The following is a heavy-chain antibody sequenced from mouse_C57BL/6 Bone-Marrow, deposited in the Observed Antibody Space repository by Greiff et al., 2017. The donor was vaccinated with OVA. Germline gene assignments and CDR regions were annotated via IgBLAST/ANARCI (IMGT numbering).Heavy chain of an antibody. V-gene: IGHV2-9-1*01. Sequence: LQQSGPGLVAPSQSLSITCTVSGFSLTSYAISWVRQPPGKGLEWLGVIWTGGGTNYNSALKSRLSISKDNSKSQVFLKMNQLQTSETARYSGARKGGFTTVGRDYFDYWGQGTTLTVSS. J-gene: IGHJ2*01. CDR3: ARKGGFTTVGRDYFDY. CDR1: GFSLTSYA. CDR2: IWTGGGT. D-gene: IGHD1-1*01.